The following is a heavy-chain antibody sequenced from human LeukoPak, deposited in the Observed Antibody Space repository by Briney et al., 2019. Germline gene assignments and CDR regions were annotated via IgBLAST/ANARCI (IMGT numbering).Heavy chain of an antibody. CDR2: MNPNSGNT. CDR3: ARGGLRFSYYYYYMDV. D-gene: IGHD3-16*01. Sequence: ASVKVSCKASGYTFTSYDINWVRQATGQGLEWMGWMNPNSGNTGYAQKFQGRVTITRNTSISTARVELSSLRSEDTAVYYCARGGLRFSYYYYYMDVWGKGTTVTVSS. J-gene: IGHJ6*03. CDR1: GYTFTSYD. V-gene: IGHV1-8*03.